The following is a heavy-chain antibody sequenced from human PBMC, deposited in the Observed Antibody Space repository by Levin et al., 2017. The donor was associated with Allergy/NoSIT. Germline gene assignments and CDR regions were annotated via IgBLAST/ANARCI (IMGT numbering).Heavy chain of an antibody. V-gene: IGHV1-2*06. Sequence: ASVKVSCKASGYSFIGYDIHWVRQAPGQGLEWMGRINPNTGGTSYAQKFRGRVTLTRDTSITTAYMELSGLRSDATAVYYCAREYNAFVFDYWGQGTLVTVSS. CDR2: INPNTGGT. J-gene: IGHJ4*02. CDR3: AREYNAFVFDY. D-gene: IGHD1-14*01. CDR1: GYSFIGYD.